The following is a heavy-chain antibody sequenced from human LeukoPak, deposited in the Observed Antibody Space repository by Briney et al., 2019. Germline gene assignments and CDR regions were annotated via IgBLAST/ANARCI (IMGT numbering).Heavy chain of an antibody. V-gene: IGHV3-30*18. J-gene: IGHJ4*02. Sequence: GGSLRLSCAASGFTFSSYGMHWVRQAPGKGLEWVAVISYDGSNKYYADSVKGRFTISRDNSKNTLYLQINSLRAEDTAVYYCAKDVIAAAGTGLFDYWGQGTLVTVSS. CDR1: GFTFSSYG. CDR2: ISYDGSNK. CDR3: AKDVIAAAGTGLFDY. D-gene: IGHD6-13*01.